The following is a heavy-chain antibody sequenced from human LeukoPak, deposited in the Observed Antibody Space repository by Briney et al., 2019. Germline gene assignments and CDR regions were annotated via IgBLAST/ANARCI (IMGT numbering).Heavy chain of an antibody. CDR2: IWYDGSDK. J-gene: IGHJ4*02. CDR3: ARDRVLHYFDY. V-gene: IGHV3-33*01. CDR1: GFTFSSHG. Sequence: AGSLRLSCAASGFTFSSHGMHWVRQAPGKGLEWVAVIWYDGSDKYYADSVKGRFTISRDNSKNTLYLQMTSLRADDTAVYCCARDRVLHYFDYWGQGALVTVSS. D-gene: IGHD3-16*01.